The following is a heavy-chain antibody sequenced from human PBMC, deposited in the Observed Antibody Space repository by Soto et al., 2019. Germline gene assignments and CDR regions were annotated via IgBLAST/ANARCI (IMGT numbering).Heavy chain of an antibody. D-gene: IGHD2-8*01. Sequence: QVQLQESGPGLVKPSGTLSLTCAVSGGPIRSRNWWRWVRQPPGKGLARIGEIYHSGSTNYHPSLQSRVTIPVDKPKQQFSLKLSSVTDADTAVYYCSRDSGYCTNGVCYIPFDYWGQGTLVTV. J-gene: IGHJ4*02. CDR2: IYHSGST. V-gene: IGHV4-4*02. CDR1: GGPIRSRNW. CDR3: SRDSGYCTNGVCYIPFDY.